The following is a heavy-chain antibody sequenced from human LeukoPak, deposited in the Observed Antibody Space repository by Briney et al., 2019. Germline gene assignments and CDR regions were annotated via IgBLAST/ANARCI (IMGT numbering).Heavy chain of an antibody. Sequence: SETLSLTCAVYGGSFSGYYWSWIRQPPGKGLEWIGEINHSGSTNYNPSLKSRVTISVDTSKNQFSLKLSSVTAADTAVYYCARDDCGGDCYPPLYDAFDIWGQGTMVTVSS. D-gene: IGHD2-21*02. CDR3: ARDDCGGDCYPPLYDAFDI. CDR2: INHSGST. CDR1: GGSFSGYY. V-gene: IGHV4-34*01. J-gene: IGHJ3*02.